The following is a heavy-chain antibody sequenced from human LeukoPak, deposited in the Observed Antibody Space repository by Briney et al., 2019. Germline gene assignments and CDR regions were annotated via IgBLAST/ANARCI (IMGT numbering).Heavy chain of an antibody. CDR2: ISGSSSYM. J-gene: IGHJ4*02. D-gene: IGHD4-17*01. CDR3: ARSGTTVTTVVDY. Sequence: GGSLRLSCAASEFIFSNYWMNWVRQAPGKGLEWVSSISGSSSYMYYADSMKGRFTISRDNAKNSLYLQMNSLRAEDTAVYYCARSGTTVTTVVDYWGQGTLVTVSS. V-gene: IGHV3-21*01. CDR1: EFIFSNYW.